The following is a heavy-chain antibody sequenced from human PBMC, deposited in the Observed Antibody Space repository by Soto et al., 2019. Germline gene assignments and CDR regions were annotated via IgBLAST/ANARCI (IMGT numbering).Heavy chain of an antibody. CDR2: IYWDDDQ. Sequence: QITLKESGPPLVRPAQPLTLTCAFSGFSLTTTSMGVAWLRQPPGKALEWLALIYWDDDQRYSPSLKDRLTISKDTSRSRVVLTISNMNPEDTGTYFCAHAGDYDLLSFDHWGPGTLVTVSS. CDR3: AHAGDYDLLSFDH. V-gene: IGHV2-5*02. D-gene: IGHD4-17*01. CDR1: GFSLTTTSMG. J-gene: IGHJ4*02.